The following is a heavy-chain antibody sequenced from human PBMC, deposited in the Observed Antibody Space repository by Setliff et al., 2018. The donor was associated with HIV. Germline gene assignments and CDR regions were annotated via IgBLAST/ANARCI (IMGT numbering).Heavy chain of an antibody. CDR3: ARDRGSGWYGYFQQ. V-gene: IGHV4-59*01. D-gene: IGHD6-19*01. J-gene: IGHJ1*01. CDR1: GGSISGYY. Sequence: SETLSLTCIVSGGSISGYYWNWVRQPPGKGPEWIGNMCHNENGVTTNQNPSLKSRIVMYLDRTKNEFSLSLFSATTADTAVYYCARDRGSGWYGYFQQWGQGSQVTVSS. CDR2: MCHNENGVTT.